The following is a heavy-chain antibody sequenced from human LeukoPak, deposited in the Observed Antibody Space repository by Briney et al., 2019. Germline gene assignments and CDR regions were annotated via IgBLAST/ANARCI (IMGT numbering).Heavy chain of an antibody. V-gene: IGHV3-21*04. D-gene: IGHD1-26*01. CDR1: GFTFTTYS. J-gene: IGHJ3*02. CDR3: ARGGSYLSAFDI. CDR2: ISSGSSAI. Sequence: GGSLRLSCEASGFTFTTYSMTWVRQAPGKGLEWVSIISSGSSAIFSADSVKGRFAISRDNSKNTLYLQMNSLRAEDTAVYYCARGGSYLSAFDIWGQGTMVTVSS.